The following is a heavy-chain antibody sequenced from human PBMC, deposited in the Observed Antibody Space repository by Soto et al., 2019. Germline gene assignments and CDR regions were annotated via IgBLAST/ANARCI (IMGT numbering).Heavy chain of an antibody. J-gene: IGHJ4*02. CDR2: TYPGDSNT. D-gene: IGHD2-2*02. V-gene: IGHV5-51*01. Sequence: GESLKISCKGSGYSFTSYWIGWVRQMPGKGLEWMGITYPGDSNTRYSPSFQGQVTISADKSISTAYLQWSSLKASDTAMYYCARQGYCSSTACYTVDYWGQGSLVTVSS. CDR3: ARQGYCSSTACYTVDY. CDR1: GYSFTSYW.